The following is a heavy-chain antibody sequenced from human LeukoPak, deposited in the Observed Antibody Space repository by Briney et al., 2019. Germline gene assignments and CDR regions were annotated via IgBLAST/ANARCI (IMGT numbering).Heavy chain of an antibody. V-gene: IGHV4-59*02. CDR1: GDSVSSYY. D-gene: IGHD1-1*01. Sequence: SETLSLTCTVSGDSVSSYYWSWIRQPPGKGLEWIEYAYYSGSTSYNPSLKNRVTISVDTSKNQFSLKLSSVTAADTAMYYCARESLATAAVDSWGQGTLVTVSS. CDR2: AYYSGST. J-gene: IGHJ4*02. CDR3: ARESLATAAVDS.